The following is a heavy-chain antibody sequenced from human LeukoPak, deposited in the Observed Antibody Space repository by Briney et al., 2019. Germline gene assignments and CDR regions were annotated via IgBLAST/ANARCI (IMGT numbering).Heavy chain of an antibody. J-gene: IGHJ4*02. CDR2: ISRDGGTR. CDR3: ARAGSDYAAVY. Sequence: PGRSLRLSCVASGFNLDDFVMQWVRQVPGKGLEWVACISRDGGTRGYLASVKGRFTVSRDNAQNSLYLQMNSLRDEDTAVYYCARAGSDYAAVYWGQGTLVTVSS. CDR1: GFNLDDFV. D-gene: IGHD4-17*01. V-gene: IGHV3-9*01.